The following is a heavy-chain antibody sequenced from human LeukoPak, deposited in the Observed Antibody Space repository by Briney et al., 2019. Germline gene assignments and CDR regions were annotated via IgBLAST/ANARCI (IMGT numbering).Heavy chain of an antibody. Sequence: TGGSLRLSCAASGFTFSSHAMSWVRQAPGKGPQWVSAISGSGGTTYYADSVKGRFAISRDNSKNTLYLQMNSLRAEDTAVYYCAVDVGYYDILTGYYETRNAFDIWGQGTMVTVSS. D-gene: IGHD3-9*01. CDR1: GFTFSSHA. CDR2: ISGSGGTT. V-gene: IGHV3-23*01. CDR3: AVDVGYYDILTGYYETRNAFDI. J-gene: IGHJ3*02.